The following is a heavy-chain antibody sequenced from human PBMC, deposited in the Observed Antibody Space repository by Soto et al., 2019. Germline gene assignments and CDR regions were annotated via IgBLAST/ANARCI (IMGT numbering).Heavy chain of an antibody. D-gene: IGHD6-13*01. J-gene: IGHJ6*03. Sequence: ASVKVSCKASGYTFTSYGISWVRQAPGQGLEWMGWISAYNGNTNYAQKLQGRVTMTTDTSTSTAYMELRSLRSGDTAGYYCASYQQAGGTGYYYYMDVWGKGTTVTVSS. CDR2: ISAYNGNT. CDR1: GYTFTSYG. V-gene: IGHV1-18*01. CDR3: ASYQQAGGTGYYYYMDV.